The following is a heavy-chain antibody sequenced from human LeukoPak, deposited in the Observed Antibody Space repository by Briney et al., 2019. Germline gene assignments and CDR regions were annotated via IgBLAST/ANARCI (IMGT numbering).Heavy chain of an antibody. Sequence: SETLSLTCTVSGGSISSYYWSWIRQPPGKGLEWIGYIYYSGSTNYNPSLKSRVPISVDTSKNQFSLKLSSVTAADTAVYYCARIHGATTDYWGQGTLVTVSS. D-gene: IGHD1-1*01. CDR3: ARIHGATTDY. J-gene: IGHJ4*02. CDR2: IYYSGST. CDR1: GGSISSYY. V-gene: IGHV4-59*01.